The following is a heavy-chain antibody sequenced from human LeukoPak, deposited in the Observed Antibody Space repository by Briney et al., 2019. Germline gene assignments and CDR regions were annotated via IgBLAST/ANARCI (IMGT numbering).Heavy chain of an antibody. V-gene: IGHV3-23*01. CDR3: AKMLIYGSVQRGGYFDY. CDR1: AFTFSTYA. D-gene: IGHD6-19*01. J-gene: IGHJ4*02. CDR2: ISGSGGST. Sequence: GGSLRLSCAASAFTFSTYAMSWVRQAPGRGLEWVSAISGSGGSTYYADPVKGRFTIFRDNSKNTLYLQMNSLRAEDTALYYCAKMLIYGSVQRGGYFDYWGQGTLVTVSS.